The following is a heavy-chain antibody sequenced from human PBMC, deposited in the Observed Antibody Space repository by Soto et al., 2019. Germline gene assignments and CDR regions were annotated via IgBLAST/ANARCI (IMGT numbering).Heavy chain of an antibody. J-gene: IGHJ6*02. D-gene: IGHD3-9*01. Sequence: QVQLVQSGAEVKKPGSSVKVSCKASGGTFSSYTINWVRQAPGQGLEWMGRIIPMLGVANYAQKFHARVTITADKSTTTAYRELSSLTSDDTAKYYCASSVDYDILTGYYYYGMDVWGQGTTVTVSS. CDR1: GGTFSSYT. CDR3: ASSVDYDILTGYYYYGMDV. V-gene: IGHV1-69*02. CDR2: IIPMLGVA.